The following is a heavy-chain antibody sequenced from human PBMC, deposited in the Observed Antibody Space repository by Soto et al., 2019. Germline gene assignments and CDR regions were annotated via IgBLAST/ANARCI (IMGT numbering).Heavy chain of an antibody. CDR3: ARLDYDLSFGHYGLDA. J-gene: IGHJ6*02. V-gene: IGHV4-31*03. CDR1: GGSISSGGYH. D-gene: IGHD3-3*01. Sequence: PSETLSLTCTVSGGSISSGGYHWSWIRQHPXKGLEWIGYIYYSGSTFYNPSLKSRVTISVDTSRNQFSLKLSSVAAADTAVYYCARLDYDLSFGHYGLDAWGPGTTVTVSS. CDR2: IYYSGST.